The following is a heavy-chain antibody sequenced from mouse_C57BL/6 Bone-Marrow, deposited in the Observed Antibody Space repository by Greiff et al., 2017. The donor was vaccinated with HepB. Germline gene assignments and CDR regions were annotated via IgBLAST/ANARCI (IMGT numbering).Heavy chain of an antibody. Sequence: VQLQQPGAELVKPGASVKLSCKASGYTFTSYWMHWVKQRPGQGLEWIGMIHPNSGSTNYNEKFKSKATLTVDKSSSTAYMQLSSLTSEDSAVSYCARSGGNYAYYYAMDYWGQGTSVTVSS. J-gene: IGHJ4*01. CDR3: ARSGGNYAYYYAMDY. CDR1: GYTFTSYW. CDR2: IHPNSGST. D-gene: IGHD2-1*01. V-gene: IGHV1-64*01.